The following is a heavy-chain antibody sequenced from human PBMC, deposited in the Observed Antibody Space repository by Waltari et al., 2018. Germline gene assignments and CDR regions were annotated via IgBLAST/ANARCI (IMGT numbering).Heavy chain of an antibody. CDR3: TRAIFGVVYSFDY. J-gene: IGHJ4*02. V-gene: IGHV3-23*01. Sequence: EVKLLESGGGLVQPGGSLRLSCAASGFTFSTFAMNWVRQAPGKGREWVAGISSRGDSTYYADSVRGRFTLSRDNSKNTLYLQMNSLRAEDTALYYCTRAIFGVVYSFDYWGRGTLVTVSS. D-gene: IGHD3-3*01. CDR1: GFTFSTFA. CDR2: ISSRGDST.